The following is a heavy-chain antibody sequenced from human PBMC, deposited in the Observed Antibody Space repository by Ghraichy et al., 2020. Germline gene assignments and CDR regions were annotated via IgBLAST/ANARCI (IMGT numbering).Heavy chain of an antibody. V-gene: IGHV4-59*01. J-gene: IGHJ6*02. CDR1: GGSIDSYF. D-gene: IGHD6-13*01. CDR3: ARGGAGTPGYGLDV. Sequence: SETLSLTCTVSGGSIDSYFWSWIRQPPGKGLEWIAYISYRGNTNYNPSLQSRVTISVDTSKNQFSLKLTSVTAADTAVYYCARGGAGTPGYGLDVWGQGTTGTVPS. CDR2: ISYRGNT.